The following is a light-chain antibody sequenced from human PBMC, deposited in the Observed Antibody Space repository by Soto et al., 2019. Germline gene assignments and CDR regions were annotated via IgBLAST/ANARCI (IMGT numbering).Light chain of an antibody. V-gene: IGKV3-11*01. CDR3: QQRSTPGT. Sequence: EIVLTQSPATLSLSPGERATLSCRASQSVSSYLAWYQQKPGQAPRLLIYDASNRANGIPARFSGSGSGTAFTLTISSLEPEDFAVYYCQQRSTPGTFGGGTKVEIK. CDR1: QSVSSY. CDR2: DAS. J-gene: IGKJ4*01.